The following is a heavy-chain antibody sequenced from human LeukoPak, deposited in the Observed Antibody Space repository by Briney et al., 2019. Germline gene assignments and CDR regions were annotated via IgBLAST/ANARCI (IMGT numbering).Heavy chain of an antibody. CDR3: ARDYGVGSTAFDYF. J-gene: IGHJ4*02. CDR1: GGTFSSYA. V-gene: IGHV1-69*13. Sequence: SVIVSCKASGGTFSSYAISWVRQAPGQGLEWMGGIIPVFNSPNYAQKFLGRLTITADESTRTAYMELSSLSSEDTAVYYCARDYGVGSTAFDYFWGQGTLVTVSS. CDR2: IIPVFNSP. D-gene: IGHD1-26*01.